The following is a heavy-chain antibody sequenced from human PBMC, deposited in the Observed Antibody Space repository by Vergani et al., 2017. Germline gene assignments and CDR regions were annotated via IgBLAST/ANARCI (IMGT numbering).Heavy chain of an antibody. V-gene: IGHV1-18*01. D-gene: IGHD3-10*01. Sequence: QVQLVQSGAEVKKPGASVKVSCKASGYTFTSYGISWVRQAPGQGLEWMGWISAYNGNTNYAQKLQGRVTMTTDTSTSTDYMELRSLRSDDTAVYYCASTLDYDGSGSYPDDYWGQGTLVTVSS. CDR2: ISAYNGNT. J-gene: IGHJ4*02. CDR3: ASTLDYDGSGSYPDDY. CDR1: GYTFTSYG.